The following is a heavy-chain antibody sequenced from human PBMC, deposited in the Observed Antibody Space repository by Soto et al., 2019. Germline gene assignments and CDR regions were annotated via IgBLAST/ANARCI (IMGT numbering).Heavy chain of an antibody. V-gene: IGHV3-23*01. CDR1: GFTFASYA. J-gene: IGHJ4*02. CDR3: AKLARSSAVAAPGVHFDC. Sequence: LRLSCAASGFTFASYAMSWVRQAPGKGLEWVSAISGSGVSTYYADSVKGRFTISRDNSKNTLYLQMNSLRAEDTAVYYCAKLARSSAVAAPGVHFDCWGQGTLVTVSS. D-gene: IGHD6-19*01. CDR2: ISGSGVST.